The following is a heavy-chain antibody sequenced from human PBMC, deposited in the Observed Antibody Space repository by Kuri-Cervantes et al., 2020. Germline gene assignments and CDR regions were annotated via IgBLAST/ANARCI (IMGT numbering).Heavy chain of an antibody. CDR3: VRDSYWSSLN. D-gene: IGHD1-26*01. V-gene: IGHV3-21*01. J-gene: IGHJ4*02. Sequence: GESLKISCAASGFTFSGQNMNWVRQAPGKGLEWASSISTTGSYMYYSDSVKGRFTIPRDNAKNSLYLQMNDLRAEDTAVYYCVRDSYWSSLNWGQGTLVTVSS. CDR2: ISTTGSYM. CDR1: GFTFSGQN.